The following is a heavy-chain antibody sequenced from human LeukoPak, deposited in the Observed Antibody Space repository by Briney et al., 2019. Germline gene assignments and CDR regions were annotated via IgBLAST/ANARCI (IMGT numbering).Heavy chain of an antibody. Sequence: ASRKFSCKASGYTFTGYYMHWVLQAHGQGLESIKWINPNSGGTNYAQKFQGRVTMTRDTSISTAYMELSRLRSDDTAVYYCARVHYYGSGSYYNSDAFDIWGQGTMVTVSS. V-gene: IGHV1-2*02. CDR1: GYTFTGYY. D-gene: IGHD3-10*01. J-gene: IGHJ3*02. CDR3: ARVHYYGSGSYYNSDAFDI. CDR2: INPNSGGT.